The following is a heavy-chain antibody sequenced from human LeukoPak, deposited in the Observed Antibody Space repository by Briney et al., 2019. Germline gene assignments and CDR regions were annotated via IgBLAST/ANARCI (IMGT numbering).Heavy chain of an antibody. D-gene: IGHD3-16*01. J-gene: IGHJ4*02. V-gene: IGHV3-64*01. CDR3: ARVTAGGVFDY. Sequence: PGGSLRLSCAASGFTFSSYAMYWVRQAPGKGLEYVSSIGSNGGGTYYANSVKGRFTISRDNSKNTLFLQMGSLRAEDMAVYYCARVTAGGVFDYWGQGTLVTVSS. CDR2: IGSNGGGT. CDR1: GFTFSSYA.